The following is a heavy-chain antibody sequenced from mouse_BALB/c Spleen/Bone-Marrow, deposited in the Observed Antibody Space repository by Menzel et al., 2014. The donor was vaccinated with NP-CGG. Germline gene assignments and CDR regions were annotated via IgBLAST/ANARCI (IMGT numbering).Heavy chain of an antibody. V-gene: IGHV7-3*02. Sequence: EVKLMESGGGLVQPGGSLRLSCATSGFTFTDYYMSWVRQTPGKALEWLDFIRNKANGYTADYSVSVKGRFTISRDNSQNILYLQMNTLRAEDSATYYCARDENYDIYWYFDVWGAGTTVTVSS. J-gene: IGHJ1*01. CDR1: GFTFTDYY. CDR3: ARDENYDIYWYFDV. CDR2: IRNKANGYTA. D-gene: IGHD1-1*01.